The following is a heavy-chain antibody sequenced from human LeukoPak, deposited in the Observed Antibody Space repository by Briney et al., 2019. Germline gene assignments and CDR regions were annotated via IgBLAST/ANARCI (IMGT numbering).Heavy chain of an antibody. V-gene: IGHV3-23*01. CDR1: GFTFSSYA. CDR2: ISGSGGST. D-gene: IGHD4-17*01. J-gene: IGHJ4*02. Sequence: PGGSLRLSCAASGFTFSSYAMSWLRQAPGKGLEWVSAISGSGGSTYYADSVKGRFTISRDNSKNTLYLQMNSLRAEDTAVYYCAKVQIDYGDYFDYWGQGTLVTVSS. CDR3: AKVQIDYGDYFDY.